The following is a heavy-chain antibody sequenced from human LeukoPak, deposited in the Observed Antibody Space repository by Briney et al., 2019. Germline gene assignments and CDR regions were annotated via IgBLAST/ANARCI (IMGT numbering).Heavy chain of an antibody. V-gene: IGHV3-11*01. CDR2: ISSSGSTI. CDR1: GFTFSDYY. Sequence: PGGSLRLSCAASGFTFSDYYMSWIRQAPGKGLEWVSYISSSGSTIYYADSVKGRFTISRDNAKNSLYLQMNSLRAEDTALYYCAKAGTDDILTGYSNHKSNWFDPWGQGTLVTVSS. J-gene: IGHJ5*02. D-gene: IGHD3-9*01. CDR3: AKAGTDDILTGYSNHKSNWFDP.